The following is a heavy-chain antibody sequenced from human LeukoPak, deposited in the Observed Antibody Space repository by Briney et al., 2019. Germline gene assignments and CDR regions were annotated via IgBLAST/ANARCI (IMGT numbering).Heavy chain of an antibody. CDR3: ARLLDNDSSGDPDTFDM. Sequence: SETLSLTCTVSGGSMSSQYWSWIRQPPGKGLEWIRYIHYSGRTKYNPSLQSRVTISVDTSENNFSLKLTSVTAADTAVYYCARLLDNDSSGDPDTFDMWGQGTMVTVSS. D-gene: IGHD3-22*01. V-gene: IGHV4-59*11. J-gene: IGHJ3*02. CDR1: GGSMSSQY. CDR2: IHYSGRT.